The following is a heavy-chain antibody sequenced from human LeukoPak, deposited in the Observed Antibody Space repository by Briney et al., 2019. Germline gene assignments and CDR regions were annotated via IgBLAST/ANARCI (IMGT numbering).Heavy chain of an antibody. CDR2: IRVWGGST. CDR1: GFTFSSYA. J-gene: IGHJ4*02. D-gene: IGHD3-3*01. Sequence: GGSLRLSCAASGFTFSSYAMSWVRQAPGKGLEWVSAIRVWGGSTYYADSVKGRFTIPRDNPKNALYQQMNSLRAEDTAVYYCATARITIFGVVVWGQGTLVTVSS. V-gene: IGHV3-23*01. CDR3: ATARITIFGVVV.